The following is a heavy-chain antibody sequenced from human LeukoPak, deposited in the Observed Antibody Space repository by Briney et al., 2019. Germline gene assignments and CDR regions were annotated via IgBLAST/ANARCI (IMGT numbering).Heavy chain of an antibody. CDR3: ARDRNSNLRLGF. CDR2: IFHSGSA. D-gene: IGHD6-13*01. Sequence: PSETLSLTCAVSGGSINSSNCWSWVRQPPGKGLEWIGQIFHSGSANYNPSLKSRVTMSLDKSNNQFSFRLSSVTAADTAVYYCARDRNSNLRLGFRGQGALVPVSS. CDR1: GGSINSSNC. V-gene: IGHV4-4*02. J-gene: IGHJ1*01.